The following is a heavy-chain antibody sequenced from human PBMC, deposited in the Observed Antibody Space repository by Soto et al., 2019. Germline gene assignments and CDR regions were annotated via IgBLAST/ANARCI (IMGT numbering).Heavy chain of an antibody. CDR2: IIPIIGIA. D-gene: IGHD3-22*01. CDR3: ANKDYDSSEYYYYGMDV. CDR1: GGTFSSYI. V-gene: IGHV1-69*02. J-gene: IGHJ6*02. Sequence: QVQLVQSGAEVKKPGSSVKVSCKASGGTFSSYIISWVRQAPGQGLEWMGRIIPIIGIANYAQKFQGRVTIPADKSTSTAYMELSSLRSEDTAVYYCANKDYDSSEYYYYGMDVWGQGTTVTVSS.